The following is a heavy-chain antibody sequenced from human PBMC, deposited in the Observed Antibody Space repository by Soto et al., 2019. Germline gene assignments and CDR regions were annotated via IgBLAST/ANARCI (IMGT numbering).Heavy chain of an antibody. CDR2: IYVTGAD. CDR3: ARLRIATNNYKWFDP. CDR1: GAALNRGNYY. D-gene: IGHD2-21*01. V-gene: IGHV4-31*03. Sequence: SETLSLTGIASGAALNRGNYYWSWTRKVPGKGLEWIGHIYVTGADDYNPSLRDRITISQDTSERQFSLNLRLVTAADTAVYYCARLRIATNNYKWFDPWGQGTLVTVSS. J-gene: IGHJ5*02.